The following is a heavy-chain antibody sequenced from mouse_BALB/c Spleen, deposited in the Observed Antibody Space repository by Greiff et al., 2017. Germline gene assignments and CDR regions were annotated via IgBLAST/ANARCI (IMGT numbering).Heavy chain of an antibody. Sequence: EVHLVESGPGLVKPSQSLSLSCTVTGYSITSDYAWYWIRQFPGNKLEWMGYMSYSGSTSYNQSFKSRISITRDTSKNQYFLQLNSVTTEDAAIYNCARGFGRFAYWGQGTLVTVSA. D-gene: IGHD4-1*01. V-gene: IGHV3-2*02. CDR3: ARGFGRFAY. CDR1: GYSITSDYA. CDR2: MSYSGST. J-gene: IGHJ3*01.